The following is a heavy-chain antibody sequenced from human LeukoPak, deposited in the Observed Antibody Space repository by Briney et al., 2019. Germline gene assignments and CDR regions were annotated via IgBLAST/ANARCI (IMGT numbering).Heavy chain of an antibody. D-gene: IGHD3-22*01. CDR2: INPNSGGT. CDR1: GYTLTGYY. CDR3: ARDAVESYYDSSGPKPYYFDY. J-gene: IGHJ4*02. Sequence: GASVKVSCKASGYTLTGYYMHWVRQAPGQGLEWMRWINPNSGGTNYAQKFQGRVTMTRDTSISTAYMELSRLRSDDTAVYYCARDAVESYYDSSGPKPYYFDYWGQGTLVTVSS. V-gene: IGHV1-2*02.